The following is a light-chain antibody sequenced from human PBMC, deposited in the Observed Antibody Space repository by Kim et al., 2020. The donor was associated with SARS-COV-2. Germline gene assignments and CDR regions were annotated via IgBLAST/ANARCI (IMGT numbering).Light chain of an antibody. V-gene: IGKV3-20*01. Sequence: EIVLTRSPGTLSLSPGERATLSCRASQSVSSSYLAWYQQKPGQAPRLLIYGASSRATGIPDRFSGSGSGTDFTLTISRLEPKDFAVYYCHQYGSSPSTFGQGTKLEI. CDR3: HQYGSSPST. J-gene: IGKJ2*02. CDR2: GAS. CDR1: QSVSSSY.